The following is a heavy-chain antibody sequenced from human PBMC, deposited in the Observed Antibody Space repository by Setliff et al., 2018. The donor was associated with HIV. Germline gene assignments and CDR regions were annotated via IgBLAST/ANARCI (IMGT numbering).Heavy chain of an antibody. CDR3: ARHVARFDYDTGGYYVSHFDY. J-gene: IGHJ4*02. CDR1: GDSISNYY. CDR2: ISYTGTT. D-gene: IGHD3-22*01. V-gene: IGHV4-59*01. Sequence: SETLSLTCTSSGDSISNYYWSWIRQPPGKGLEWIGYISYTGTTKYNPSLKSRVTISVDTSKNQFSVRLSSVSAADTAVYFCARHVARFDYDTGGYYVSHFDYWGQGTQVTVSS.